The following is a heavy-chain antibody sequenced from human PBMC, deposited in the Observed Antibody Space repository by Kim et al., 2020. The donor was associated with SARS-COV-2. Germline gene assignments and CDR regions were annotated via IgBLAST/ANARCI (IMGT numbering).Heavy chain of an antibody. CDR3: ARDVTIAVAGYFDY. D-gene: IGHD6-19*01. CDR2: IIPIFGTA. CDR1: GGTFSSYA. V-gene: IGHV1-69*13. Sequence: SVKVSCKASGGTFSSYAISWVRQAPGQGLEWMGGIIPIFGTANYAQKFQGRVTITADESTSTAYMELSSLRSEDTAVYYCARDVTIAVAGYFDYWGQGTLVTVSS. J-gene: IGHJ4*02.